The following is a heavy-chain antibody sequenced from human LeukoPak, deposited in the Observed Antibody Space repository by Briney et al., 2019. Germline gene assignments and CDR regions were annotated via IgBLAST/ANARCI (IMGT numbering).Heavy chain of an antibody. CDR1: GFTFSSYA. Sequence: GGSLRLSCAASGFTFSSYAMSWVRQAPGKGLEWVSAISGSGGSTYYADSVKGRFTISRDNSKNTLYLQMNSLRAEDTAVYYCAKKGIAAAGPNYFDYWGQGTLVTSPQ. V-gene: IGHV3-23*01. CDR2: ISGSGGST. CDR3: AKKGIAAAGPNYFDY. D-gene: IGHD6-13*01. J-gene: IGHJ4*02.